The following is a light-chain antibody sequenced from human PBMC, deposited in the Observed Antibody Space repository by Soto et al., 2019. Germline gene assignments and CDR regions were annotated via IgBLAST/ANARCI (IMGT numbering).Light chain of an antibody. CDR3: MQRRHWPWT. CDR2: EVS. Sequence: DVVMTQSPLSLSVTPGQPASISCKSSQSLLHITGETFLFWYLQKPGQSPQLLIYEVSTRVSGVPDRFSGSGSGTDFTLEISRVETDDVGIYYCMQRRHWPWTFGQGTRVEIK. CDR1: QSLLHITGETF. V-gene: IGKV2-29*03. J-gene: IGKJ1*01.